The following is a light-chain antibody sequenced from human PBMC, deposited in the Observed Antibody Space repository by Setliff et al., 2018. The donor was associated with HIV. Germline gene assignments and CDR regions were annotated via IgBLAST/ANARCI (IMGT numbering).Light chain of an antibody. J-gene: IGLJ3*02. CDR1: GSDIGGYNY. CDR2: VVN. V-gene: IGLV2-14*03. Sequence: QSALTQPTSVSGSPGQSIAISCNGTGSDIGGYNYVSWYQQQPGKAPKLIIYVVNSRPSGISTRFSGSKSGNTASLTISGLQAEDEAVYFCSSYTSTRSGVFGGGTKGTVL. CDR3: SSYTSTRSGV.